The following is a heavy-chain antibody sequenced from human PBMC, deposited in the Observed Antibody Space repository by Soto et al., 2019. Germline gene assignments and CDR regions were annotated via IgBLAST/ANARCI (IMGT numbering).Heavy chain of an antibody. CDR2: IYSNGYT. D-gene: IGHD3-9*01. CDR1: GDSISSGGYY. V-gene: IGHV4-31*03. Sequence: SETLSLTCTVSGDSISSGGYYWSWIRQLPGKGLEWIGYIYSNGYTYYNPSLESRVTISLDTSNNQFSLKLTSVTAADTAVYYCARVLRYYDILTGYYWGYYFDYWGQGTLVTVSS. CDR3: ARVLRYYDILTGYYWGYYFDY. J-gene: IGHJ4*02.